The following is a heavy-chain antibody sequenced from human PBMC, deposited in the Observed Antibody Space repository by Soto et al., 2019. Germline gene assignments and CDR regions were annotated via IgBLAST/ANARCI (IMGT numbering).Heavy chain of an antibody. Sequence: QLQLQESGPGLVKPSETLSLTCTVSGGSISSSSYYWGWIRQPPGKGLEWIGSIYYSGSTYYNPSLRSRVTISXXTXKXXFSLKLSSVTAADTAVYYCARQELGLVVVEPLFDYWGQGTLVTVSS. J-gene: IGHJ4*02. CDR1: GGSISSSSYY. CDR2: IYYSGST. V-gene: IGHV4-39*01. D-gene: IGHD2-15*01. CDR3: ARQELGLVVVEPLFDY.